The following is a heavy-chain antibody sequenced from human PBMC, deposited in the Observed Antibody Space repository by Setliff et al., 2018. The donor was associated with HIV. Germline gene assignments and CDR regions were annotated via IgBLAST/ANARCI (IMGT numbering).Heavy chain of an antibody. CDR3: ARVRLYNTALDY. D-gene: IGHD3-3*01. CDR1: GFTLSDYA. CDR2: ISGRGGFT. V-gene: IGHV3-23*01. J-gene: IGHJ4*02. Sequence: GGSLRLSCAASGFTLSDYAMSWVRQAPGKGLEWVSVISGRGGFTDYADSVKGRFTISRDNSKNTLYLQMNSLRPEDAAVYYCARVRLYNTALDYWGQGTLVTVSS.